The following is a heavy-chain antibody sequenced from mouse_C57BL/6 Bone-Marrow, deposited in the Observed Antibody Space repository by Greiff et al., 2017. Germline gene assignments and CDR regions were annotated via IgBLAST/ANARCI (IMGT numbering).Heavy chain of an antibody. CDR1: GYTFTSYG. D-gene: IGHD4-1*01. V-gene: IGHV1-81*01. CDR2: IYPRSGNT. Sequence: QVQLQQSGAELARPGASVKLSCKASGYTFTSYGISWVKQRTGQGLEWIGEIYPRSGNTYYNEKFKGKATLTADKSSSTAYMELRSLTSDDSAVYFCANLTGTTLFAYWGQETLVTVSA. J-gene: IGHJ3*01. CDR3: ANLTGTTLFAY.